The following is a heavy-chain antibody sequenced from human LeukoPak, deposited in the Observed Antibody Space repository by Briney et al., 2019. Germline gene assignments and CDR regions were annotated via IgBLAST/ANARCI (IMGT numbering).Heavy chain of an antibody. D-gene: IGHD1-7*01. J-gene: IGHJ3*02. CDR2: IYYSGST. Sequence: SQTLSLTCTVSGGSISSGSYYWSWIRQPPGKGLEWIGYIYYSGSTNYNPSLKSRVTISVDTSKNQFSLKLSSVTAADTAVYYCARASGGGFELELLPFGAFDIWGQGTMVTVSS. V-gene: IGHV4-61*01. CDR3: ARASGGGFELELLPFGAFDI. CDR1: GGSISSGSYY.